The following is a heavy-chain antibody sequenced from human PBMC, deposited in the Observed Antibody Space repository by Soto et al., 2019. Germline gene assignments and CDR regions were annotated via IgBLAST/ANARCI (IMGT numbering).Heavy chain of an antibody. Sequence: ASVKVSCKASGYTFTSYSISWVRQAPGQGLEWMGWISTFHGNTNYAQKFQGSVTMTTDTSTSTAYMELRSLTSDDTAIYYCARGTYDTTGYPLDYWGQGTLVTVSS. D-gene: IGHD3-22*01. CDR1: GYTFTSYS. CDR3: ARGTYDTTGYPLDY. V-gene: IGHV1-18*04. CDR2: ISTFHGNT. J-gene: IGHJ4*02.